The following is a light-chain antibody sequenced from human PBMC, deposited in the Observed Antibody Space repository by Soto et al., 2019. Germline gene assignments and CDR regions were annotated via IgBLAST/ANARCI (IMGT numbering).Light chain of an antibody. Sequence: QAVVTQSSSASASLGSSVKLTCTLTSGHSTYIIAWHQQQPGKAPRYLMKLEGSGSYSRGSGVPDRFSGSSSGADRYLTISNLQSEDEAEYYCETWDSNTRAFGGGTKLTVL. CDR2: LEGSGSY. CDR1: SGHSTYI. V-gene: IGLV4-60*03. CDR3: ETWDSNTRA. J-gene: IGLJ2*01.